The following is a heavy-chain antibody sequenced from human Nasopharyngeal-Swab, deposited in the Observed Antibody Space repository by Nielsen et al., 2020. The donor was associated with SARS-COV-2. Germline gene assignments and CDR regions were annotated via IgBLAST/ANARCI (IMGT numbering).Heavy chain of an antibody. Sequence: SETLSLTCSVSGGSVSSVGYYWNWIRPPPGRPLEWLGYIYHDGGTNYNPSLMGRVIMSVDTSKNQFSLRLTSVGTADTAVYYCARDRGDLRKYNCDSWGQGTLVTVSS. V-gene: IGHV4-61*08. D-gene: IGHD3-10*01. CDR1: GGSVSSVGYY. J-gene: IGHJ4*02. CDR3: ARDRGDLRKYNCDS. CDR2: IYHDGGT.